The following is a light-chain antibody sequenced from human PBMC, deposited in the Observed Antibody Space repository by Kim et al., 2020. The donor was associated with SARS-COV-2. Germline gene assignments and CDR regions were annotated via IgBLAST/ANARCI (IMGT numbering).Light chain of an antibody. CDR2: SNN. V-gene: IGLV1-44*01. Sequence: GQRVTISCSGNRTNIGSNTVNCYQQLPGTAPKLLIYSNNQRPSGVPDRFSGSKSGTSASLAISGLQSEDEADYYCAAWDDSLNGVVFGGGTQLTVL. CDR3: AAWDDSLNGVV. J-gene: IGLJ2*01. CDR1: RTNIGSNT.